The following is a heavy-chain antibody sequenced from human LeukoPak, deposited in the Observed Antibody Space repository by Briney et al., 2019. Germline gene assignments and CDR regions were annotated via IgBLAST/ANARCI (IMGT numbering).Heavy chain of an antibody. J-gene: IGHJ4*02. V-gene: IGHV1-2*02. CDR2: INPNSGGT. CDR1: GYTFTGYY. CDR3: ARRCSSTSCYFDY. D-gene: IGHD2-2*01. Sequence: GASVKVSCKASGYTFTGYYMHWVRQAPGQGLEWMGWINPNSGGTNYAQKFQGRVTMTRDTSISTAYMELSRLRSDDTAVYYCARRCSSTSCYFDYWGQGTLVTVSS.